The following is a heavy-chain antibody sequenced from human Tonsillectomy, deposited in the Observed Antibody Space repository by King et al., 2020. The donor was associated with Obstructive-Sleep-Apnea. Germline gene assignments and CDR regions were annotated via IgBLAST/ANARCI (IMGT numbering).Heavy chain of an antibody. V-gene: IGHV3-43*01. D-gene: IGHD3-3*02. CDR1: GFTFDDNT. CDR3: VKGRHFYYYGIDV. CDR2: ITLEGGAT. J-gene: IGHJ6*02. Sequence: VQLVESGGAVVQPGGSLRLSCAASGFTFDDNTIHRVLQAPGRGLVWVSLITLEGGATFFADSLKGRFTISRDNTNNSLYLQRNTLIADDTALYYCVKGRHFYYYGIDVWGQGTTVTVSS.